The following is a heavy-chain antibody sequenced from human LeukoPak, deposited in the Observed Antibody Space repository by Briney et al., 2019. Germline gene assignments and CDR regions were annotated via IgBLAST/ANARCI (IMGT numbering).Heavy chain of an antibody. CDR2: ISYDGSHK. CDR1: GLTFSSYG. D-gene: IGHD6-19*01. V-gene: IGHV3-33*01. J-gene: IGHJ4*02. Sequence: GGSLRLSCAASGLTFSSYGMHWVRQAPGKGLEWVAVISYDGSHKNYGASVTGRFIISRDNSKNTLYLQMNSLRAEDTAVYYCARGKYSNGWYYFDYWGQGTLVTVSS. CDR3: ARGKYSNGWYYFDY.